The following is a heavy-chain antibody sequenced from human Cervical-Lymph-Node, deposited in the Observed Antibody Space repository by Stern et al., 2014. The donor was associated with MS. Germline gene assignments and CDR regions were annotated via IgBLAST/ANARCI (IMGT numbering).Heavy chain of an antibody. J-gene: IGHJ4*02. Sequence: QVQLVESGAEVKKPGASVKVSCKASGYTFTSYAITWLRQGTGQGLVWMGWRNPYSGNAVYAQKFQGRVTMTRDTSTSTAYLELTSLRSEDTAVFYCARGRELLSLDYWGQGTLVTGSS. CDR2: RNPYSGNA. CDR3: ARGRELLSLDY. D-gene: IGHD1-26*01. V-gene: IGHV1-8*01. CDR1: GYTFTSYA.